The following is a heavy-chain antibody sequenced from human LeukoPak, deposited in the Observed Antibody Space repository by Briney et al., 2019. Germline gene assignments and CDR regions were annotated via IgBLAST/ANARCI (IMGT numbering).Heavy chain of an antibody. CDR2: ISAYNGNT. Sequence: GASVKVSCKASGYTFTSYGISWVRQAPGQGLEWMGWISAYNGNTNYAQKLQGRVTMTTDTSTSTAYMELRSLRSDDTAVYYCARLYSGYGNNYYYMDVWGKGTTVTVSS. CDR1: GYTFTSYG. V-gene: IGHV1-18*01. J-gene: IGHJ6*03. D-gene: IGHD5-12*01. CDR3: ARLYSGYGNNYYYMDV.